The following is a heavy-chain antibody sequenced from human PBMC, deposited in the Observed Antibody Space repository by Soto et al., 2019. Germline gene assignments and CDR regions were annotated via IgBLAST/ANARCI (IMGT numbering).Heavy chain of an antibody. Sequence: PSETLSLTCTVSGGSISSYYWSWIRQPAGKGLEWIGRIYTSGSTNYNPSLKSRVTMSVDTSKNQFSLKLSSVTAADTAVYYCARGILWFGELNFDYWGQGTLVTVSS. CDR2: IYTSGST. CDR1: GGSISSYY. J-gene: IGHJ4*02. D-gene: IGHD3-10*01. CDR3: ARGILWFGELNFDY. V-gene: IGHV4-4*07.